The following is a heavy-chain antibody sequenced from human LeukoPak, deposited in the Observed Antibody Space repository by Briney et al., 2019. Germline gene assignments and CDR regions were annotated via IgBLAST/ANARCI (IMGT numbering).Heavy chain of an antibody. Sequence: ASVKVSCKASGGTFSSYAISWVRQAPGQGLEWMGGIIPIFGTANYAQKFQGRVTITADVSTSTAYMELSSLRSEDTAVYYCARAGTADVDTAMVYFDYWGQGTLVTVSS. CDR3: ARAGTADVDTAMVYFDY. J-gene: IGHJ4*02. V-gene: IGHV1-69*13. D-gene: IGHD5-18*01. CDR2: IIPIFGTA. CDR1: GGTFSSYA.